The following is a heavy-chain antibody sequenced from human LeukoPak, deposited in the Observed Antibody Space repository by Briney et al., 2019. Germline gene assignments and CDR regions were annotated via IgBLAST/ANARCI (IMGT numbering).Heavy chain of an antibody. V-gene: IGHV1-24*01. CDR1: GYTLTELS. Sequence: ASVKVSCTVSGYTLTELSMHWVRQAPGKRLEWMGGFDPEDGETIYAQKFQGRVTMTEDTSTVTAYMELSSLRSEDTAVYYCATVGHRNAFDIWGQGTMVTVSS. CDR2: FDPEDGET. J-gene: IGHJ3*02. D-gene: IGHD1-26*01. CDR3: ATVGHRNAFDI.